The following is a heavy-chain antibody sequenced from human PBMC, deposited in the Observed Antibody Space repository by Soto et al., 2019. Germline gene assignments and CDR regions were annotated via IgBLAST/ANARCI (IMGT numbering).Heavy chain of an antibody. D-gene: IGHD3-10*01. CDR1: GGSISSSNW. J-gene: IGHJ4*02. CDR3: AKRFGELDIGVDY. Sequence: PSATLSLTCAVSGGSISSSNWWSRVRQPPGKGLEWIGEIYHSGSTNYSPSLKSRVTISVDKSKNQFSLKLSSVTAADTAVYYCAKRFGELDIGVDYWGQGTLVTVS. CDR2: IYHSGST. V-gene: IGHV4-4*02.